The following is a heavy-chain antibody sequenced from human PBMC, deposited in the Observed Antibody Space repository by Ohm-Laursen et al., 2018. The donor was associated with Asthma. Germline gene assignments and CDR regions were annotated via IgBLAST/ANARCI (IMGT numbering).Heavy chain of an antibody. CDR3: ARLDWALSVFDL. D-gene: IGHD3-9*01. CDR2: MHSSGGA. J-gene: IGHJ5*02. V-gene: IGHV4-59*01. CDR1: GGSISSYY. Sequence: SETLSLTCPVSGGSISSYYWTWIRQPPGRGLEWIAYMHSSGGANYNPSLQSRVTLSVDTSNNRVSLRLSFVTAADTALYFCARLDWALSVFDLWGQGAPVTVAS.